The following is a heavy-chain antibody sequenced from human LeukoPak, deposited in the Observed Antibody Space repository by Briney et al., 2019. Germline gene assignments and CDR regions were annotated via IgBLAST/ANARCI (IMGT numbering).Heavy chain of an antibody. Sequence: GGSLILSCAASGFTFRDYDMHWVRQVPGRGLEWVSAIGIGDDTHYPDSVKGRFTISRENAKNSLYLQMNTLRDGDTAVYYCIRGGIRVSGIDAFDIWGQGTMVTVSS. J-gene: IGHJ3*02. D-gene: IGHD2-8*01. CDR3: IRGGIRVSGIDAFDI. CDR2: IGIGDDT. CDR1: GFTFRDYD. V-gene: IGHV3-13*01.